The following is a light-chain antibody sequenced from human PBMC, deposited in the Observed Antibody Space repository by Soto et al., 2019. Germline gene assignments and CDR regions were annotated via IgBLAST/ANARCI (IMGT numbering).Light chain of an antibody. V-gene: IGLV2-14*01. CDR2: DVS. J-gene: IGLJ2*01. CDR3: SSYTTSNTVV. CDR1: SSDVGGYNY. Sequence: QSALTQPASVSGSPGQSITISCTGTSSDVGGYNYVSGYQQHPGKVPKLMIYDVSSRPSGVSTRFSGSKSGNTASLTISGLQAEDEADYYCSSYTTSNTVVFGGGTKLTVL.